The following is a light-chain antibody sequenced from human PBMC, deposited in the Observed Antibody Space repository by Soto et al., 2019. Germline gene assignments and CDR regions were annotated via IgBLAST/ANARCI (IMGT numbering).Light chain of an antibody. Sequence: HSALTQPRRVSGSPGQAVTISCTGTSNDVDAYNYVSWYQRHAGKVPKVIIHDVSARPSGVPDRFSASKSGNTGSLTISGLQTEDEADYYCSSYAGKYVYVFGSETKVT. CDR1: SNDVDAYNY. J-gene: IGLJ1*01. CDR3: SSYAGKYVYV. CDR2: DVS. V-gene: IGLV2-11*01.